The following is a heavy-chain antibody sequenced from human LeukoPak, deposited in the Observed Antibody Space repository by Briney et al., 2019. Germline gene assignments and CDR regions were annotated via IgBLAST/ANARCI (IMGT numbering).Heavy chain of an antibody. V-gene: IGHV3-74*01. Sequence: GGSLRLSCAASGFTFRTYWMHWVRQAPGKELVWVSRISSDGRNTIYPDAVKGRFTISRDNTNNILYLQMNSLRGDDTAVYYCARERDLRGAYCMDVWGKGTTVTVSS. J-gene: IGHJ6*03. D-gene: IGHD5/OR15-5a*01. CDR2: ISSDGRNT. CDR1: GFTFRTYW. CDR3: ARERDLRGAYCMDV.